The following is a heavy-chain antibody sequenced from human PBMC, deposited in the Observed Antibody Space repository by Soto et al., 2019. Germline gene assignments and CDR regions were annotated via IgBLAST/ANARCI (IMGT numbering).Heavy chain of an antibody. J-gene: IGHJ4*02. V-gene: IGHV4-31*03. Sequence: SETLSLTCTVSGGSITSGGYYWSWIRQHPGKGLEWLGYIYDSGSTFYNPSPKSRITLSVDTSKNQFSLKLSSVTVADTAVYFCARKQAGYFYGIDYWGQGTLVTVSS. CDR2: IYDSGST. CDR3: ARKQAGYFYGIDY. D-gene: IGHD3-10*01. CDR1: GGSITSGGYY.